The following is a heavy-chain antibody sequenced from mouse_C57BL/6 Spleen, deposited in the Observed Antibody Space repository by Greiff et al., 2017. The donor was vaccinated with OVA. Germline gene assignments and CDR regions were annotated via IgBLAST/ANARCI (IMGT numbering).Heavy chain of an antibody. Sequence: EVQLQQSGPELVKPGASVKIPCKASGYTFTDYNMDWVKQSHGKSLEWIGDINPNNGGTIYNQKFKGKATLTVDKSSSTAYMELRSLTSEDTAVYYCARPLIRYGSSYFDYWGQGTTLTVSS. J-gene: IGHJ2*01. CDR1: GYTFTDYN. D-gene: IGHD1-1*01. CDR2: INPNNGGT. V-gene: IGHV1-18*01. CDR3: ARPLIRYGSSYFDY.